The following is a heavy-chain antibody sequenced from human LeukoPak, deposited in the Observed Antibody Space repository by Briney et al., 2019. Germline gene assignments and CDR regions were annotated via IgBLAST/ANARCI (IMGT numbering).Heavy chain of an antibody. V-gene: IGHV1-18*01. CDR3: ARDNLEIVATIFAREVMTNFDY. Sequence: ASVKVSCKASGYTFTSYGISWVRQAPGQGLEWMGWISAYNGNTNYAQKLQGRVTMTTDTSPSTAYMELRSLRSDDTAVYYCARDNLEIVATIFAREVMTNFDYWGQGTLVTVSS. CDR1: GYTFTSYG. D-gene: IGHD5-12*01. J-gene: IGHJ4*02. CDR2: ISAYNGNT.